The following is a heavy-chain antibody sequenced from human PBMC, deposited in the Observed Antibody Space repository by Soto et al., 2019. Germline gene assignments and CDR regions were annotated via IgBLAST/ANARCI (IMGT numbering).Heavy chain of an antibody. D-gene: IGHD1-26*01. J-gene: IGHJ4*02. V-gene: IGHV3-23*01. CDR1: GFTFSTYA. CDR2: IGASGAGT. Sequence: LRLSCAASGFTFSTYALSWVRQAPGKGLEWVSGIGASGAGTYYADYVKGRFTISRDNSKNTLYLQMNSLRGDDTAVYYCALRKTGSYFDYWGQGTLVTGSS. CDR3: ALRKTGSYFDY.